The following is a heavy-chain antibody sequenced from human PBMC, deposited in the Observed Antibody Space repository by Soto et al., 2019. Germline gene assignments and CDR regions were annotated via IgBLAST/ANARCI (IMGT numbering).Heavy chain of an antibody. CDR3: ARGMQGSRYFDL. Sequence: GGSLRLSCTASGFIFSNLWMHWVRQAPGKGLVWVSRVTNGESSTSYADSVKGRFTVSRDNARNTLYLQMDSLRVEDTAVYYCARGMQGSRYFDLWGRGTLVTVSS. J-gene: IGHJ2*01. V-gene: IGHV3-74*01. CDR1: GFIFSNLW. CDR2: VTNGESST.